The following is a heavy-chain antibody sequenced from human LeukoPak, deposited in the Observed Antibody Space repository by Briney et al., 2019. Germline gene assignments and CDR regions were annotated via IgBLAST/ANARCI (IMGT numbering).Heavy chain of an antibody. J-gene: IGHJ4*02. Sequence: PGGSPRLSCVASGFTFSSYWMSWVRQAPGKGLEWVANIKQDESEKYYVDSVKGRFTISRDNAKNSLYLQMNSLRAEDTALYYCARGYGQWAYWGQGTLVTVSS. V-gene: IGHV3-7*01. CDR1: GFTFSSYW. CDR2: IKQDESEK. CDR3: ARGYGQWAY. D-gene: IGHD2-8*01.